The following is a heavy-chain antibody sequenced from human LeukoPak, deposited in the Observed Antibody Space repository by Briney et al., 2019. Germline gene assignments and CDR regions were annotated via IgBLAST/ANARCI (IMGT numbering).Heavy chain of an antibody. J-gene: IGHJ4*02. D-gene: IGHD5-24*01. V-gene: IGHV3-30*04. CDR3: ARPMATIQNGDCFDY. Sequence: GGSLRLSRAASGFTFSSYAMHWVRQAPGKGLEWVAVISYDGSNKYYADSVKGRFTISRDNSKNTLYLQMNSLRAEDTAVYYCARPMATIQNGDCFDYWGQGTLVTVSS. CDR2: ISYDGSNK. CDR1: GFTFSSYA.